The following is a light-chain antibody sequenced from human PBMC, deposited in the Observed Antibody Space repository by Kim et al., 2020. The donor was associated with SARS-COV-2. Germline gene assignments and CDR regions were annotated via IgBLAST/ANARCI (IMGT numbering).Light chain of an antibody. J-gene: IGLJ3*02. CDR2: QDS. Sequence: VSVSPGQTASITCSGDKLGDKYACWYQQKPGQSPVLVIYQDSKRPSGIPERFSGSNSGNTATLTISGTQAMDEADYYCQAWDSRVFGGGTQLTVL. CDR3: QAWDSRV. V-gene: IGLV3-1*01. CDR1: KLGDKY.